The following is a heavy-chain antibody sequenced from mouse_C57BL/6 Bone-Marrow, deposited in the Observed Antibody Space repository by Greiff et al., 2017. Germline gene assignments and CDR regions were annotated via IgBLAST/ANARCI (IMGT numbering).Heavy chain of an antibody. CDR3: AREGGSDLDD. V-gene: IGHV1-9*01. Sequence: QVQLKQSGAELMKPGASVKLSCKATGYTFTGYWIEWVKQRPGHGLEWIGEILPGSGSTNHNEKFKGKATFTADTSSNTAYMQLSSLTTEDAAIYEGAREGGSDLDDWGQGTTRTVSS. J-gene: IGHJ2*01. CDR2: ILPGSGST. CDR1: GYTFTGYW.